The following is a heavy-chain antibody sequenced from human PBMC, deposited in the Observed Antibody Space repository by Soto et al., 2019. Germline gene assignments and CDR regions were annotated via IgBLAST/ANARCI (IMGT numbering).Heavy chain of an antibody. V-gene: IGHV3-11*03. D-gene: IGHD3-22*01. CDR1: GFTFSDYY. CDR2: ISSSSSYT. Sequence: GGALRLSCAASGFTFSDYYMSWIRQAPGKGLEWVSYISSSSSYTNYADSVKGRFTISRDHAKNSMYLQMNSLSAGYTAVYSCATSMTRVVVQPAFDILGQGTM. CDR3: ATSMTRVVVQPAFDI. J-gene: IGHJ3*02.